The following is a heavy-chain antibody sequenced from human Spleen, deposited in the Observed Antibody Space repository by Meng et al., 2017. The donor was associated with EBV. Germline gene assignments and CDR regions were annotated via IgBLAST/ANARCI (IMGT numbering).Heavy chain of an antibody. CDR3: ARRWSGNFPFDH. V-gene: IGHV4-39*02. J-gene: IGHJ4*02. D-gene: IGHD3-3*01. Sequence: LQLQVSGPGLVKPSXXLXLTCAVSGDSVNSASYHWGWFRQPPGERLEWIGSIYYNGNTYYSSSFQTRVTISKDRSQNHFSLKLSSVTAADTAVYFCARRWSGNFPFDHWGQGTLVTVSS. CDR1: GDSVNSASYH. CDR2: IYYNGNT.